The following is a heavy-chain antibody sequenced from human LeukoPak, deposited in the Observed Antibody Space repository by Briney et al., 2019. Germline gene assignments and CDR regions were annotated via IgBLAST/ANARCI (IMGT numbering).Heavy chain of an antibody. CDR3: AHGAMYQLDY. V-gene: IGHV3-23*01. J-gene: IGHJ4*02. D-gene: IGHD2-2*01. Sequence: GGTLRLSCAASGFSFSSHGMSWVRQAPGKGLEWVSGIIGGAGSTYYADSVKGRFTISGDNSKNTLFLQMNSLRAEDTAVYYCAHGAMYQLDYWGQGTLVAVSS. CDR2: IIGGAGST. CDR1: GFSFSSHG.